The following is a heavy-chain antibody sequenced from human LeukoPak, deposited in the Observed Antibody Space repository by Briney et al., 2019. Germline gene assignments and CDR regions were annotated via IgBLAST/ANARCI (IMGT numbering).Heavy chain of an antibody. CDR3: AKDLTGDQNWIDP. CDR2: IWYDGNNK. V-gene: IGHV3-33*06. Sequence: TGGSLRLSCAASGFTFSSYGMHWVRQAPGKGLEWVAAIWYDGNNKTYADSVKGRFTISRDNSKNTLHLQMNSLRDGDTAVYYCAKDLTGDQNWIDPWGQGTLVTVSS. J-gene: IGHJ5*02. D-gene: IGHD7-27*01. CDR1: GFTFSSYG.